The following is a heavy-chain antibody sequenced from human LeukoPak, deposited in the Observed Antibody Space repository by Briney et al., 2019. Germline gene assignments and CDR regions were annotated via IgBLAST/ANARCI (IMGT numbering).Heavy chain of an antibody. D-gene: IGHD6-13*01. CDR1: GYTLTELS. CDR2: FDPEDGET. V-gene: IGHV1-24*01. CDR3: ATDHRQLVRRGFDP. Sequence: ASVKVSCKVSGYTLTELSMHWVRQAPGKGLEWMGGFDPEDGETIYAQKFQGRVTMTEDTSTDTAYMELSSLRSEDTAVYYCATDHRQLVRRGFDPWGQGTLVTVSS. J-gene: IGHJ5*02.